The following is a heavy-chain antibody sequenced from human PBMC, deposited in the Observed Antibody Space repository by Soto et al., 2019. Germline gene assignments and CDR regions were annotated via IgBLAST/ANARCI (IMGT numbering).Heavy chain of an antibody. V-gene: IGHV3-74*01. CDR1: GFTFSSYW. CDR2: INSDGSST. Sequence: EVQLVESGGGLVQPGGSLRLSCAASGFTFSSYWMHWVRQAPGKGLVRVSRINSDGSSTSYADSVKGRFTISRDNAKNTLYLQMNSLRAEDTAVYYCAVAVAGPTAIGYWGQGTLVTVSS. D-gene: IGHD6-19*01. CDR3: AVAVAGPTAIGY. J-gene: IGHJ4*02.